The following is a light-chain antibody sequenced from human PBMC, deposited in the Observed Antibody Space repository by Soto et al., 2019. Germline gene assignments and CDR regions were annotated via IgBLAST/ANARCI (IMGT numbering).Light chain of an antibody. Sequence: EIVLTQSPATLSSFPGDRVTLSCRASQYINTRLAWYQHRPGQAPRLLIYQTSLRAAGIPARFSASGSGTDFTLTISDVQPEDFALYYCHQRQSWPQAFGQGTKVDI. CDR2: QTS. J-gene: IGKJ1*01. CDR3: HQRQSWPQA. V-gene: IGKV3-11*01. CDR1: QYINTR.